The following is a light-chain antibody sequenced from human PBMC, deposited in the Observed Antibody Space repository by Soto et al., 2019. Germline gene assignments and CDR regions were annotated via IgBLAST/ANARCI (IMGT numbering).Light chain of an antibody. Sequence: QSVLAQAPAVSAAPGQKVTIYCSGSSSNIGSNFVSWYQQLPGTAPKLLIYEDNKRPSGIPDRFSGSKSGTSATLGITGLQTGDEADYYCGTWDSSLSAVFGGGTKVTVL. CDR2: EDN. J-gene: IGLJ2*01. CDR1: SSNIGSNF. V-gene: IGLV1-51*01. CDR3: GTWDSSLSAV.